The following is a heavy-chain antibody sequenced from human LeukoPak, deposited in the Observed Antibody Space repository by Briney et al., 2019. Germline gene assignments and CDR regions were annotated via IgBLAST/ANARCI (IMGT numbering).Heavy chain of an antibody. CDR1: GFTFSSYE. V-gene: IGHV3-48*03. Sequence: GGSLRLSCAASGFTFSSYEMNWVRQAPGNGLEWISYISSSGATEYYTDSVKGRFTISRDNAKNSLYLQMNSLRAEDTALYYCAREGALWFGEFGYYYYNYMDVWGKGTTVTVSS. CDR2: ISSSGATE. J-gene: IGHJ6*03. D-gene: IGHD3-10*01. CDR3: AREGALWFGEFGYYYYNYMDV.